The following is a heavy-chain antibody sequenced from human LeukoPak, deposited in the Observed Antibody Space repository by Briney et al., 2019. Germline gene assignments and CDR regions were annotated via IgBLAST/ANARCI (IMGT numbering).Heavy chain of an antibody. J-gene: IGHJ4*02. V-gene: IGHV3-13*01. CDR3: ARSRDILTGYYDY. D-gene: IGHD3-9*01. CDR2: IGTVGYT. Sequence: PGGSLRLSCAASGFTFSSYDMHWVRQATGKGLEWVSAIGTVGYTYYPCSVKGRFTISRENAKNSLYLQMNSLTAGDTAVYYCARSRDILTGYYDYWGQGTLVTVSS. CDR1: GFTFSSYD.